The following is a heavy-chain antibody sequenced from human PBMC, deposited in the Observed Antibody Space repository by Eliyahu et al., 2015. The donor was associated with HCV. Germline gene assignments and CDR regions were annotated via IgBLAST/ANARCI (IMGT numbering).Heavy chain of an antibody. D-gene: IGHD3-22*01. J-gene: IGHJ3*02. CDR2: IXPXFGTA. CDR3: ARDPLYDSSVGAFDI. Sequence: QVQLVQSGAEVKKPGSSVKVSCKASGCTFSSHTLSWVRQAPGQGLXXMGGIXPXFGTANYXQKXQGRVKITEAESTSTXYLELSSLRSEDTAVYYCARDPLYDSSVGAFDIWGQGTMVTVSS. V-gene: IGHV1-69*01. CDR1: GCTFSSHT.